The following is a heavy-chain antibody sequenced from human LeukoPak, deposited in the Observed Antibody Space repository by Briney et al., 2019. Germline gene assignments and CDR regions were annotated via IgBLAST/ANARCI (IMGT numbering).Heavy chain of an antibody. CDR2: ISGRGGST. CDR1: GFTFSSYA. CDR3: AKDGVDDDYGDFDY. Sequence: HSGGSLRLSCAASGFTFSSYAMSWVRQAPGKGLEWVSTISGRGGSTDYADSMKGRFTISRDNSKNTLYLQMNSLKIDDTAEYFCAKDGVDDDYGDFDYWGQGTLVTVSS. D-gene: IGHD4-17*01. V-gene: IGHV3-23*01. J-gene: IGHJ4*02.